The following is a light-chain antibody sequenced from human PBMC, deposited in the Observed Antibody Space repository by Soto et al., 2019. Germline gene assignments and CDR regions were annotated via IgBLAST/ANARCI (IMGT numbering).Light chain of an antibody. CDR3: CSYEGSGTFV. V-gene: IGLV2-23*03. CDR1: SSDVGSYNL. CDR2: EGS. J-gene: IGLJ1*01. Sequence: QSVLTQPASVSGSPGQSITISCTGTSSDVGSYNLVSWYQQHPGKAPKLMIYEGSKRPSGVSNRFSGSKSGNAASLTISGLQAEDEADYYCCSYEGSGTFVFGTGTKLTVL.